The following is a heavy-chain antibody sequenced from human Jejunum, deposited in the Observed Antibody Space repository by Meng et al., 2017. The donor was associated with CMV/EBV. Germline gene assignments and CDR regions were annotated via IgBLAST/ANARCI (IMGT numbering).Heavy chain of an antibody. D-gene: IGHD3-3*01. V-gene: IGHV3-11*01. Sequence: GFTFTNYTMSWIHQPPRRGLGWVSFIRRSGSTINYAVSMKGRFTISTNNAKNSLYLQMNSLRAADTAVYYCARVRYYDFWSGEFDYWGQGTLVTVSS. CDR2: IRRSGSTI. CDR1: GFTFTNYT. J-gene: IGHJ4*02. CDR3: ARVRYYDFWSGEFDY.